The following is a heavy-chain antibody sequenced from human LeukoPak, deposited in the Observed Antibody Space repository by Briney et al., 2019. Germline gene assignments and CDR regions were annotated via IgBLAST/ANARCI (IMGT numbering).Heavy chain of an antibody. CDR2: ISYDGSNK. CDR1: GFTFSTYA. D-gene: IGHD1-26*01. CDR3: ARSGGATGLSHFDY. V-gene: IGHV3-30-3*01. Sequence: GGSLRLSCAASGFTFSTYAMHWVRQAPGKGLEWVAVISYDGSNKFYTGSVEGRFTISRDNSKNTLYLQMNSLRPEDTAVYYCARSGGATGLSHFDYWGQGTLVTVSS. J-gene: IGHJ4*02.